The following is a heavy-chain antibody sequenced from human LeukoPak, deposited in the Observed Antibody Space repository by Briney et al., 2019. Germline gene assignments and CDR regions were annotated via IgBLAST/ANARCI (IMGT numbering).Heavy chain of an antibody. V-gene: IGHV3-23*01. D-gene: IGHD6-13*01. CDR2: ISGSGGTT. Sequence: PGGSLRLSRAASGFTFSSHAMSWVRQAPGKGLEWVSGISGSGGTTYYADSVKGRFTISRDNSKNTLYVQMNSLRAEDTAVYYCAKGSSWYAHFDYWGQGNLVTVSS. J-gene: IGHJ4*02. CDR1: GFTFSSHA. CDR3: AKGSSWYAHFDY.